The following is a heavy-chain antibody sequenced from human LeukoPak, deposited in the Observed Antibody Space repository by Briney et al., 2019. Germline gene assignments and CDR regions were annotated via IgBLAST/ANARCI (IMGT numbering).Heavy chain of an antibody. D-gene: IGHD7-27*01. V-gene: IGHV3-21*01. CDR1: GFTFSSYS. Sequence: PGRSLRLSCAASGFTFSSYSMNWVRQAPGKGLEWVSSISSSSSYIYYADSVKGRFTISRDNAKNSLYLQMNSLRAEDTAVYYCARVGNLGGTGDFEDWGQGTLVTVSS. CDR3: ARVGNLGGTGDFED. CDR2: ISSSSSYI. J-gene: IGHJ4*02.